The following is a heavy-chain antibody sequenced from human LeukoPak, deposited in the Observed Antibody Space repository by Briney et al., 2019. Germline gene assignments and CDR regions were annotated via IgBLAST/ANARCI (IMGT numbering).Heavy chain of an antibody. CDR3: ARAFAAMAPFDY. CDR2: INHSGST. D-gene: IGHD5-18*01. Sequence: SETLSLTCAVYGGSFSGYYWSWIRQPPGKGLEWIGEINHSGSTNYNPSLKSRVTISVDTSKNQFSLKLSPVTAADTAVYYCARAFAAMAPFDYWGQGTLVTVSS. V-gene: IGHV4-34*01. CDR1: GGSFSGYY. J-gene: IGHJ4*02.